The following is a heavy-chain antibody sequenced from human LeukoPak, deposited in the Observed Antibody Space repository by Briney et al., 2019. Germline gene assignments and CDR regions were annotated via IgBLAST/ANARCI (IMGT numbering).Heavy chain of an antibody. J-gene: IGHJ4*02. CDR1: GFTFDDYG. CDR2: INWNGGST. D-gene: IGHD6-13*01. CDR3: AREGNSANWGAAAVFDY. Sequence: GSLRLSCAASGFTFDDYGMSWVRQAPGKGLEWVSGINWNGGSTGYADSVKGRFTISRDNAKNSLYLQMNSLRAEDTALYYCAREGNSANWGAAAVFDYWGQGTLVTVSS. V-gene: IGHV3-20*04.